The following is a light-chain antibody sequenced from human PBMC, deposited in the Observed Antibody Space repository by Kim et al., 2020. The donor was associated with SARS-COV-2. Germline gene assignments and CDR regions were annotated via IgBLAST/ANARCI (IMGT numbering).Light chain of an antibody. CDR3: QRYNSARLS. J-gene: IGKJ4*01. CDR1: QGISEH. Sequence: ASVGDRVRITCRASQGISEHLAWYQQKPGKVPKLLFYGASTLQSGVPSRFSGRGNGTDFTLTISSLQPEDVGSYYCQRYNSARLSFGGGTKVDIK. V-gene: IGKV1-27*01. CDR2: GAS.